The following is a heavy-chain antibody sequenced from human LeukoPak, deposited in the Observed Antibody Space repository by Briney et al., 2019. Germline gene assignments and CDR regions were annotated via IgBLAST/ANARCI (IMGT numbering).Heavy chain of an antibody. V-gene: IGHV3-21*01. CDR2: LSGSSTYI. CDR1: GFTFSSYS. D-gene: IGHD3-10*01. CDR3: ARDGTHGSGRHFDY. Sequence: PGGSLRLSCAVSGFTFSSYSINWVRQAPGKGLEWLSSLSGSSTYIYYADSVKGRFTVSRDKAKNSLYLQMNSLRAEDTAVYYCARDGTHGSGRHFDYWGQGTLVTVSS. J-gene: IGHJ4*02.